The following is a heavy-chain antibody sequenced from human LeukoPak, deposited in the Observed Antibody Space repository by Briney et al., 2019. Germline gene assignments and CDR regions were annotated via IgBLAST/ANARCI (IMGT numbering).Heavy chain of an antibody. CDR1: GFTFSSFA. D-gene: IGHD4-17*01. CDR3: AKDLPDYGDYIEGY. J-gene: IGHJ4*02. Sequence: PGGSLRLSCAASGFTFSSFAMGWVRQAPGKGLEWVSTISGSGGSTNYADSVKGRFTFSRDNSKNTLYLQMNSLRAEDTAVYYCAKDLPDYGDYIEGYWGQGTLVTVSS. V-gene: IGHV3-23*01. CDR2: ISGSGGST.